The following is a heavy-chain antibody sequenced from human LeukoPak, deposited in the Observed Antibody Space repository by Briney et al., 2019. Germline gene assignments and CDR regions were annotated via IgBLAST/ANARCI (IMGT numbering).Heavy chain of an antibody. Sequence: GGSLRLSCAASGFTFSSYWMSWVRQAPGKGLEWVANINQDGSGEYYVDSVKGRFTISRDNAKNSLSLQMNSLRAEDTAVYYCAKDLWRGGATGFDYWGQGTLVTVSS. CDR2: INQDGSGE. CDR3: AKDLWRGGATGFDY. D-gene: IGHD1-26*01. J-gene: IGHJ4*02. V-gene: IGHV3-7*03. CDR1: GFTFSSYW.